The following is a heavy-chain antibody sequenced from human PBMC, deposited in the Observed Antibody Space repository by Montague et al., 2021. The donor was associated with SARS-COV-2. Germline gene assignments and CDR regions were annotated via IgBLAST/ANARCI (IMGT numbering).Heavy chain of an antibody. CDR1: GGSLSGYY. CDR2: ISHSGST. CDR3: ARVPYRLLFKPRYYGMDV. Sequence: SETLSLTCAVYGGSLSGYYWSWICQPPGEGLEWIAEISHSGSTSYNPSLKSRVTISVDTSTNQFSLKLSSATAADTALYYCARVPYRLLFKPRYYGMDVWGQGTTVTVSS. V-gene: IGHV4-34*01. J-gene: IGHJ6*02. D-gene: IGHD2-2*01.